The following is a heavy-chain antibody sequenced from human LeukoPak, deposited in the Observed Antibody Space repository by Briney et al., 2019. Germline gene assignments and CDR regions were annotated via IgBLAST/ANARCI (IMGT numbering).Heavy chain of an antibody. CDR2: MNPNSGNT. CDR3: ARSGVVATMGDYYYYYYMDV. J-gene: IGHJ6*03. CDR1: GYTFTSYD. V-gene: IGHV1-8*01. Sequence: GASVKVSCKASGYTFTSYDINWVRQATGQGLEWMGWMNPNSGNTGYAQKFQGRVTMTRNTSISTAYMGLSSLRSEDTAVYYCARSGVVATMGDYYYYYYMDVWGKGTTVTVSS. D-gene: IGHD5-24*01.